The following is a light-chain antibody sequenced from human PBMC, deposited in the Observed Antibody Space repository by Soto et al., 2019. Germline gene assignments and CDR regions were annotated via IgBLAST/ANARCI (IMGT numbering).Light chain of an antibody. CDR2: AAT. V-gene: IGKV1-17*03. Sequence: DIQMTQSPSAMSASVGDRITITCRASQGVSNRLVWFQQKPGKVPKRLIFAATLLQSGVPSRFSGSGSGKEFTLTISGLQAEDFATYYCLQHNSYPWTFGPGTKV. J-gene: IGKJ1*01. CDR3: LQHNSYPWT. CDR1: QGVSNR.